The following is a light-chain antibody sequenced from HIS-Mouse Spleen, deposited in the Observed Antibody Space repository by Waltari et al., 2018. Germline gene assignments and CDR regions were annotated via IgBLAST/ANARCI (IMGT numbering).Light chain of an antibody. CDR2: YDD. V-gene: IGLV1-36*01. CDR3: AAWDDSLNGPV. Sequence: QSVLTQPPSVSEAPRQRVTISCSGSSSNLGNNAVNRYQQLPGKAPKLLIYYDDLLPSGVSDRFSGSKSGTSASLAISGLQSEDEADYYCAAWDDSLNGPVFGGGTKLTVL. CDR1: SSNLGNNA. J-gene: IGLJ2*01.